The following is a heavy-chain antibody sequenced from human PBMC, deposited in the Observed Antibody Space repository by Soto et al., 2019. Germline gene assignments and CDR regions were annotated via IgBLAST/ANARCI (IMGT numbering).Heavy chain of an antibody. V-gene: IGHV2-5*01. CDR2: IYWNDDK. CDR1: GFSLSTSGVG. Sequence: QITLKESGPTLVKPTQTLTLTCTFSGFSLSTSGVGVGWIRQPPGKPLEWLALIYWNDDKRYSPSLKSMLTITKDTYKNQVVLTMTNIDPVDTATYYCARTTQWPDYYYYGMDVWGKGTTVTVSS. D-gene: IGHD1-1*01. CDR3: ARTTQWPDYYYYGMDV. J-gene: IGHJ6*04.